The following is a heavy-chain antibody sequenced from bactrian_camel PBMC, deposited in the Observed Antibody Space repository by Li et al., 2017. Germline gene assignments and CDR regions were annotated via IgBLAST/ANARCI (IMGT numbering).Heavy chain of an antibody. J-gene: IGHJ6*01. CDR2: IDIDGNT. CDR1: GHAYSSDC. D-gene: IGHD3*01. V-gene: IGHV3S53*01. Sequence: HVQLVESGGGSVQAGQSLKLSCAISGHAYSSDCVGWDRQAPGKGREFVSSIDIDGNTKYADSVKGRFTISEDNSKNTVYLQMNSLKPEDTAMYYCAAAERPNYFATGQAWTDAWGQGTQVTVS. CDR3: AAAERPNYFATGQAWTDA.